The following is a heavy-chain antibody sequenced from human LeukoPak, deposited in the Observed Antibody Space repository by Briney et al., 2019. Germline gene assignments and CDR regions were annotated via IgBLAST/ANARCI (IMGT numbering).Heavy chain of an antibody. CDR1: GYTLTSYD. CDR3: ARGPPRTIPYNWFDP. V-gene: IGHV1-8*01. D-gene: IGHD3-3*01. J-gene: IGHJ5*02. Sequence: ASVKVSCKASGYTLTSYDINWVRQATGQGLEWMGWMNPNSGNTGYAQKFQGRVTMTRNTSISTAYMELSSLRSEDTAVYYCARGPPRTIPYNWFDPWGQGTLVTVSS. CDR2: MNPNSGNT.